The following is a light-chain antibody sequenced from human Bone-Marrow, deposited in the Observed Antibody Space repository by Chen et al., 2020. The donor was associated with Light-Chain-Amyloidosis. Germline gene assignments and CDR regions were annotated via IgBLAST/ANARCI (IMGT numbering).Light chain of an antibody. CDR3: CSYAGNSLV. Sequence: QSALTQPASVSGSPGQSITISCTGTSSDVGSYYLVTWYQQHPGKPPKLIVYEGNKRPSGVSKRFSGSKSGNTASLTSSVLQAEDEADYYCCSYAGNSLVFGGGTKLTVL. CDR1: SSDVGSYYL. V-gene: IGLV2-23*01. CDR2: EGN. J-gene: IGLJ2*01.